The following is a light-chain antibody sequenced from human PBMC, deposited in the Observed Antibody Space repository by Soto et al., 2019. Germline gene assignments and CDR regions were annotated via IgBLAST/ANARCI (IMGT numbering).Light chain of an antibody. CDR1: SSDVGNYNL. V-gene: IGLV2-23*01. CDR3: CSFALRSTLI. J-gene: IGLJ2*01. Sequence: QSALTQPASVSGSPGQSITISCTGTSSDVGNYNLVSWYQQYPGKAPKLMIYEGGKRPSGVSNRFSGSKSGNTASLTISGLHAEDEADYYCCSFALRSTLIFGGGTKLTLL. CDR2: EGG.